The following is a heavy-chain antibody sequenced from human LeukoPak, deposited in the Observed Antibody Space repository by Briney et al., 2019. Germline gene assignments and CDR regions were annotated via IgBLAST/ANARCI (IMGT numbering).Heavy chain of an antibody. D-gene: IGHD6-19*01. J-gene: IGHJ4*02. V-gene: IGHV1-18*01. CDR2: ISAYNGNT. CDR1: GYTFTSYG. CDR3: AARPGMAVAGFDF. Sequence: ASVKVSCKASGYTFTSYGISWVRQAPGQGLEWMGWISAYNGNTKYSQKFQGRVTISRDTSASTAYMELTSLRSEDTAVYYCAARPGMAVAGFDFWGQGTLVTVSS.